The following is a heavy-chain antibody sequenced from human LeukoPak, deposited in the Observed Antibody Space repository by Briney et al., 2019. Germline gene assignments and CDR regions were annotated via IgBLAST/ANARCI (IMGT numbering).Heavy chain of an antibody. Sequence: SETLSLTCTVSGGSISSYYWSWIRQPPGKGLEWIGYMFYSGNTNYNSCLKSRVTISLDTSINQFSLKLSSVTAADTAVYYCAGTVAAAALAEGYWFDPWGQGTLVTVSS. CDR3: AGTVAAAALAEGYWFDP. J-gene: IGHJ5*02. CDR2: MFYSGNT. D-gene: IGHD6-13*01. V-gene: IGHV4-59*08. CDR1: GGSISSYY.